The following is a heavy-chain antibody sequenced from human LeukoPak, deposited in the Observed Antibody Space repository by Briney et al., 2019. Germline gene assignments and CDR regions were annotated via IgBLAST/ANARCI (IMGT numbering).Heavy chain of an antibody. V-gene: IGHV1-69*04. CDR3: ARDQAGYCSGGSCYDY. CDR2: IIPILGIA. J-gene: IGHJ4*02. Sequence: EASVKVSCKASGGTFSSYAISWVRQAPGQGLEWMGRIIPILGIANYAQKFQGRVTITADKSTSTAYMELSSLRSEDAAVYYCARDQAGYCSGGSCYDYWGQGTLVTVSS. D-gene: IGHD2-15*01. CDR1: GGTFSSYA.